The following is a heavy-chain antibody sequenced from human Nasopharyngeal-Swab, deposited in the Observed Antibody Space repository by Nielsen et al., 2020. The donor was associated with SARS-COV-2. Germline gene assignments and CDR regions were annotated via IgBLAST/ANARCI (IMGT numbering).Heavy chain of an antibody. CDR1: GFTFSSYA. D-gene: IGHD2-21*01. V-gene: IGHV3-23*01. CDR3: AKAPYLRGLDV. J-gene: IGHJ6*02. Sequence: GESLKISCSASGFTFSSYAINWVRQAPGKGLEWVSIISGNDNTTYYADSVKDRFTISRDNSKNTLYLQTNSLRVEDTAVYYCAKAPYLRGLDVWGQGTTVTVSS. CDR2: ISGNDNTT.